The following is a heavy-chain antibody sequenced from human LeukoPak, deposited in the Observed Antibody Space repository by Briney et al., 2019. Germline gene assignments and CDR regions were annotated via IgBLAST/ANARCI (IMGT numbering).Heavy chain of an antibody. Sequence: GGSLRLSCAASGFTFSSYWMSWVRQAPGKGLEWVANIKQDGSEKYYVDSVKGRFTISRDNAKNSLYLQMNSLRAEDTAVYYCARASSSDWYRHFDYWGQGTLVSVSS. V-gene: IGHV3-7*04. CDR3: ARASSSDWYRHFDY. D-gene: IGHD6-19*01. CDR1: GFTFSSYW. CDR2: IKQDGSEK. J-gene: IGHJ4*02.